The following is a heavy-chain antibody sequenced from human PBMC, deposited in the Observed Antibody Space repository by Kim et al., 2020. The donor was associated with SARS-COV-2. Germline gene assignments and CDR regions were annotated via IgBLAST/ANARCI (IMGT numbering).Heavy chain of an antibody. V-gene: IGHV1-46*01. J-gene: IGHJ4*02. CDR2: IHPSDGST. Sequence: ASVKVSCKTSGYTFTDYQMHWVRQAPGQGLEWMGRIHPSDGSTTYSQRFQGRLTMTRDRSTTTLYMDLSSLRSEDTAVYFCARGNYNYLSGYYFDDWGQG. CDR3: ARGNYNYLSGYYFDD. CDR1: GYTFTDYQ. D-gene: IGHD3-3*01.